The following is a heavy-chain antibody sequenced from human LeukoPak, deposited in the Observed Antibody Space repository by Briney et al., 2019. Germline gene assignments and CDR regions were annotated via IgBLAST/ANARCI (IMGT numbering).Heavy chain of an antibody. J-gene: IGHJ4*02. V-gene: IGHV3-23*01. D-gene: IGHD6-19*01. CDR3: AKESDISGWYGVDY. CDR1: GFAFSSYA. CDR2: ISGSGGST. Sequence: TGGSLRLSCAASGFAFSSYATSWVRQAPGKGLEWVSDISGSGGSTHYADSVKGRFTISRDNSKNTLSLQMNSLRAEDTAVYYCAKESDISGWYGVDYWGQGTLVTVSS.